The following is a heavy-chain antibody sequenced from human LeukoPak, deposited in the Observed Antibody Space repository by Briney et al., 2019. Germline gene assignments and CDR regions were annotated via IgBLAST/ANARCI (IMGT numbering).Heavy chain of an antibody. D-gene: IGHD2-15*01. V-gene: IGHV4-61*01. Sequence: SETLSLTCTVSGGSISSSSYYWSWIRQPPGKGLEWIGYIYYSGSTNYNPSLKSRVTISVDTSKNQFSLKLSSVTAADTAVYYCASLCSGGSCYSDAFDIWGQGTMVTVSS. CDR3: ASLCSGGSCYSDAFDI. CDR1: GGSISSSSYY. J-gene: IGHJ3*02. CDR2: IYYSGST.